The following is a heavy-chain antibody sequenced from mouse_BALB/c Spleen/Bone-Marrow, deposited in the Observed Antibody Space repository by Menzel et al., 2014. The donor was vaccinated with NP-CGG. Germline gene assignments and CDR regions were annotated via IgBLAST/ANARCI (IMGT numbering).Heavy chain of an antibody. D-gene: IGHD1-1*01. CDR3: AKGGITTVWYFDV. V-gene: IGHV2-5*01. CDR1: GFSLTGNG. J-gene: IGHJ1*01. CDR2: IWRGGST. Sequence: QVQLQQSGPGLVQPSQSLSITCTVSGFSLTGNGVHWVRQSPGKGLEWLGVIWRGGSTDYNAAFMSRLTITKDNSKNQVFFKMSSLQGDDTAMYYCAKGGITTVWYFDVWGAGTTVTVSS.